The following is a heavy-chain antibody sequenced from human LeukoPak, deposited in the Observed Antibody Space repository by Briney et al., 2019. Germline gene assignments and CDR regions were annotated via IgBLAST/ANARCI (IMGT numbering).Heavy chain of an antibody. CDR3: ARGYCSGGSCYSPESYYYYGMDV. CDR2: VHGGNGNT. V-gene: IGHV1-3*01. D-gene: IGHD2-15*01. CDR1: GYSFSAYA. Sequence: ASVKVSCKASGYSFSAYAMHWVRQAPGQRLEWMGWVHGGNGNTKYPQKFQDRVTITRDTSASIAYMELSSLRSEDTAMYYCARGYCSGGSCYSPESYYYYGMDVWGQGTTVTVSS. J-gene: IGHJ6*02.